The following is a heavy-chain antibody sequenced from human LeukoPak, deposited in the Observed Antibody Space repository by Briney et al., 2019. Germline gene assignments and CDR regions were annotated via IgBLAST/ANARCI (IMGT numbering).Heavy chain of an antibody. CDR2: IYYSGST. D-gene: IGHD2-15*01. CDR3: VRAALGCSGGSCYPRDFDY. V-gene: IGHV4-39*07. Sequence: SETLSLTCTVSGGSISSSSYYWGWIRQPPGKGLEWIRSIYYSGSTYYNPSLKSRVTISVDTSKNQFSLKLSSVTAADTAVYYCVRAALGCSGGSCYPRDFDYWGQGTLVTVSS. J-gene: IGHJ4*02. CDR1: GGSISSSSYY.